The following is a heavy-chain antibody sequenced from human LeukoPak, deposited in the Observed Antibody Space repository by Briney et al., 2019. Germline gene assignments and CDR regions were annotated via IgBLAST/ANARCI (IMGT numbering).Heavy chain of an antibody. Sequence: ASVKVSCKASGGTFTSYYMHWVRQAPGQGLEWMGIINPSGGSTSYAQKFQGRVTMTRDTSTSTVYMELSSLRSEDTAVYYCARDGSGSYYLRLPPDYWGQGTLVTVSS. D-gene: IGHD3-10*01. CDR1: GGTFTSYY. CDR3: ARDGSGSYYLRLPPDY. V-gene: IGHV1-46*01. CDR2: INPSGGST. J-gene: IGHJ4*02.